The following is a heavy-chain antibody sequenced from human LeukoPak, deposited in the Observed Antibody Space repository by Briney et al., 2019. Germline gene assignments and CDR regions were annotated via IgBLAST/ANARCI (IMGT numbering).Heavy chain of an antibody. J-gene: IGHJ6*03. CDR1: GGTISSSSYY. V-gene: IGHV4-39*01. CDR2: IYYSGST. D-gene: IGHD4-17*01. Sequence: SETLSLTCTVSGGTISSSSYYWGWIRQPPGKGLEWIGSIYYSGSTYYNPSLKSRVTISVDTSKNQFSLKLSSVTAADTAVYYCASHPYDGGAYGDYYYYYMDVWGKGTTVTVSS. CDR3: ASHPYDGGAYGDYYYYYMDV.